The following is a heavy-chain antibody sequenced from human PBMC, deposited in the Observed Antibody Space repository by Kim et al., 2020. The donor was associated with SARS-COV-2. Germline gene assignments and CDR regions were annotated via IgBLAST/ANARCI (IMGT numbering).Heavy chain of an antibody. CDR2: IYTSGST. D-gene: IGHD3-3*01. CDR3: ARESDFWSGYEGNFDY. J-gene: IGHJ4*02. CDR1: GGSISSYY. V-gene: IGHV4-4*07. Sequence: SETLSLTCTVSGGSISSYYWSWIRQPAGKGLEWIGRIYTSGSTNYNPSLKSRVTMSVDTSKNQFSLKLSSVTAADTAVYYCARESDFWSGYEGNFDYWGQGTLVTVSS.